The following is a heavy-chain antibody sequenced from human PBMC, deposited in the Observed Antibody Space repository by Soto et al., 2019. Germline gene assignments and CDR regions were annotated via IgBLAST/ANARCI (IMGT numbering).Heavy chain of an antibody. D-gene: IGHD3-22*01. Sequence: EVQPVESGGGLVKPGESLRLSCVASGFNFNTYTMNWVRQAPGKGLEWVSSISSKSAYIYYADSVEGRFTVSRDNAKTSLYLQMTALRADDTAVYYCARVGRDYSERTESDWGQGTLVTVSS. CDR1: GFNFNTYT. V-gene: IGHV3-21*01. J-gene: IGHJ4*02. CDR2: ISSKSAYI. CDR3: ARVGRDYSERTESD.